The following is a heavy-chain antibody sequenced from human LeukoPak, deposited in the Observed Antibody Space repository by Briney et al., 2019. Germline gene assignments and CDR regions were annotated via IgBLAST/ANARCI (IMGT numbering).Heavy chain of an antibody. CDR1: GGSISSYY. CDR2: IDWDDDK. J-gene: IGHJ4*02. D-gene: IGHD3-22*01. CDR3: ARTDSNGYYSDY. V-gene: IGHV2-70*11. Sequence: TLSLTCTVSGGSISSYYWSWIRQPPGKALEWLARIDWDDDKYYNTSLRTRLTISKGTSENQVVLTMTNMDPVDTATYYCARTDSNGYYSDYWGQGTLVTVSS.